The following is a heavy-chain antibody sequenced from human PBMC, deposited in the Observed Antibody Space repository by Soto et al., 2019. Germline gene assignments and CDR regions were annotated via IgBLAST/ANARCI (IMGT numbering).Heavy chain of an antibody. J-gene: IGHJ6*03. V-gene: IGHV3-7*01. CDR2: IKQDGSEK. Sequence: EVQLVEXGGGLVQXXGSLRLSCAASGFTFSSYWMSWVRQAPGKGXXWVAXIKQDGSEKYYVDSVKGRFTISRDNAKNSLYLQMXSLXXEDTAVYYCAREEWSSGWYPPTGYMDVWGKGTTVTVSS. CDR3: AREEWSSGWYPPTGYMDV. CDR1: GFTFSSYW. D-gene: IGHD6-19*01.